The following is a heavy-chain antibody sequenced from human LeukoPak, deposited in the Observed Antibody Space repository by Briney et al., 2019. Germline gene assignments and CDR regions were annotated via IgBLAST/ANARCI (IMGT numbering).Heavy chain of an antibody. CDR1: GFTFSSYG. CDR2: ISYDGSNK. V-gene: IGHV3-30*18. CDR3: AKPPDYYGSDC. J-gene: IGHJ4*02. D-gene: IGHD3-10*01. Sequence: GRSLRLSCAASGFTFSSYGMHWVRQAPGKGLEWVAVISYDGSNKYYADSVKGRFTISRDNSKNTLYLQMNSLRAEDTAVYYCAKPPDYYGSDCWGQGTLVTVSS.